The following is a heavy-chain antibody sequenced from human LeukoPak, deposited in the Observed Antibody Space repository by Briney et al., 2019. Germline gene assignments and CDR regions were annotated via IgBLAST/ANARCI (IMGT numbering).Heavy chain of an antibody. V-gene: IGHV4-39*01. D-gene: IGHD1-26*01. CDR3: ARVGATHFDY. J-gene: IGHJ4*02. Sequence: PSGTLSLTCTVSGGSISSSSYYWGWIRQPPGKGLEWIGSIYYSGGTYYNPSLKSRVTISVDTSKNQFSLKLSSVTAADTAVYYCARVGATHFDYWGQGTLVTVSS. CDR1: GGSISSSSYY. CDR2: IYYSGGT.